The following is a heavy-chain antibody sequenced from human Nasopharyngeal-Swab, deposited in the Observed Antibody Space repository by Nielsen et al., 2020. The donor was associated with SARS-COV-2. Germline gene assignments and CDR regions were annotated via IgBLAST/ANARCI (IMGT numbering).Heavy chain of an antibody. CDR2: INVSGTYT. V-gene: IGHV3-21*01. CDR3: ARGHSATDQGRDAFDV. Sequence: GGSLRLSCAASGFTFSSHVMNWVRQAPGRGPEWLSSINVSGTYTSSADPVRGRLTTSRDNAQNALFLQLTSLTVEDTALYFCARGHSATDQGRDAFDVWSQGTMVAVSS. D-gene: IGHD1-26*01. CDR1: GFTFSSHV. J-gene: IGHJ3*01.